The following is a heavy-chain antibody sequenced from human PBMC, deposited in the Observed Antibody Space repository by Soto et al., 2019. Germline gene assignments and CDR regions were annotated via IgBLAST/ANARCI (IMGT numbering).Heavy chain of an antibody. CDR3: ARGNKYYYDSSGYYYFDY. V-gene: IGHV4-61*01. Sequence: SETLSLTCTVSGGSVSSGSYYWSWIRQPPGKGLEWIGYIYYSGSTNYNPSRKSRVTITVDTTKNQFSLKLSSVTAADTVVYYCARGNKYYYDSSGYYYFDYWGQGTLVTVSS. CDR2: IYYSGST. J-gene: IGHJ4*02. D-gene: IGHD3-22*01. CDR1: GGSVSSGSYY.